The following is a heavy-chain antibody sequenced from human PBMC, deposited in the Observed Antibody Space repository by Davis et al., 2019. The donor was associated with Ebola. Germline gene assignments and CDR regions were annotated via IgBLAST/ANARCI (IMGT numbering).Heavy chain of an antibody. J-gene: IGHJ5*02. V-gene: IGHV3-53*01. CDR1: GFTVSRNY. D-gene: IGHD5-24*01. CDR2: IYPGGNT. CDR3: ARGDGYNFWATDS. Sequence: GGSLRLSCAASGFTVSRNYMSWVRQAPGKGLEWVSVIYPGGNTYYGDSVRGRFTISRDNSKDTLYLQMNSLRAEDTAVYYCARGDGYNFWATDSWGQGTLVTVSS.